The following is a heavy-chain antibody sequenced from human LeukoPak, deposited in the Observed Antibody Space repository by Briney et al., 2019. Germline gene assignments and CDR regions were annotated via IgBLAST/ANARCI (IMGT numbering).Heavy chain of an antibody. CDR1: GFTFSRHG. V-gene: IGHV3-30*02. D-gene: IGHD3-16*01. Sequence: GGALRLSCEASGFTFSRHGMHWVRQAPGKGLEWVAFMRYDGSNRYFADSVKGRFTISRDNSINTLYLQMNSLRGEDTAVYYCAKTSLRSIQVWDQWGQGTLVTVSS. CDR3: AKTSLRSIQVWDQ. CDR2: MRYDGSNR. J-gene: IGHJ4*02.